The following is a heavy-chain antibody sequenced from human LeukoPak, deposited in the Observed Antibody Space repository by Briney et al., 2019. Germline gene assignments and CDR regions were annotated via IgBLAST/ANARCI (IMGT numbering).Heavy chain of an antibody. D-gene: IGHD2-15*01. J-gene: IGHJ4*02. CDR1: GFTFSNAW. CDR3: TTDLIVVVVAATDY. CDR2: IKSKTDGGTT. Sequence: PGGSLRLSCAASGFTFSNAWMSWVRQAPGKGLEWVGRIKSKTDGGTTDYAAPVKGRFTISRGDSKNTLYLQMNSLKTEDTAVYYCTTDLIVVVVAATDYWGQGTLVTVSS. V-gene: IGHV3-15*01.